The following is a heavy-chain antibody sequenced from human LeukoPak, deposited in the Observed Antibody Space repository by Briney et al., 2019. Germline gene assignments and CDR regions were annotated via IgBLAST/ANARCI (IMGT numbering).Heavy chain of an antibody. J-gene: IGHJ4*02. CDR1: GGSISSSSYY. V-gene: IGHV4-39*07. D-gene: IGHD3-10*01. CDR2: IYYSGST. CDR3: ARVPREGVTGGPSRIDY. Sequence: KASETLSLTCTVSGGSISSSSYYWGWIRQPPGKGLEWIGSIYYSGSTYYNPSLKSRVTMSVDTSKNQFSLKLTSVTAADTAVYYCARVPREGVTGGPSRIDYWGQGTLVTVSS.